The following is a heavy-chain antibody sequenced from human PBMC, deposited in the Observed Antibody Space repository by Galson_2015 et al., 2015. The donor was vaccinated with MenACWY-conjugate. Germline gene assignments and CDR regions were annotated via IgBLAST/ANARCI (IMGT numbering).Heavy chain of an antibody. CDR3: ARYQGQCLAPFDY. CDR1: GGSISSYY. D-gene: IGHD6-19*01. V-gene: IGHV4-59*01. CDR2: IYYSGST. J-gene: IGHJ4*02. Sequence: SETLSLTCTVSGGSISSYYWSWIRQPPGKGLEWIGYIYYSGSTNYNPSLKSRITISVDTSKNQFSLKLSSVPAADTAVYYCARYQGQCLAPFDYWGQGTLVAVSS.